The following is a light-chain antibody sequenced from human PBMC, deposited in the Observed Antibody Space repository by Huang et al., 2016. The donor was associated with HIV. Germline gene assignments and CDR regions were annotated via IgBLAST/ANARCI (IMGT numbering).Light chain of an antibody. V-gene: IGKV3-15*01. CDR1: QNISSK. CDR3: QQYDNWPGT. CDR2: GAS. J-gene: IGKJ4*01. Sequence: EIVVTQSPATLSVSPGERAPLSCRASQNISSKLAVYQQKPGQAPRLLIYGASTRATGIPARFSGSESGTEFTLTISSLQSEDFAVYYCQQYDNWPGTFGGGTKVEI.